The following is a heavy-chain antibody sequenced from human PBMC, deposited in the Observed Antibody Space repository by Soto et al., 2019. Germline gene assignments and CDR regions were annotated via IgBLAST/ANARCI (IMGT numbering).Heavy chain of an antibody. D-gene: IGHD2-2*01. Sequence: GGSLRLSCTAAGFTFSDYWMSWVRQAPGKGLEWVANIKQGGSEKYYVDSVKGRFTISRDNAKESLFLQMDSLRAEDTAVYFCVRSGDCGGPNCYAGFDYWGQGTLVTVSS. CDR2: IKQGGSEK. J-gene: IGHJ4*02. CDR3: VRSGDCGGPNCYAGFDY. V-gene: IGHV3-7*05. CDR1: GFTFSDYW.